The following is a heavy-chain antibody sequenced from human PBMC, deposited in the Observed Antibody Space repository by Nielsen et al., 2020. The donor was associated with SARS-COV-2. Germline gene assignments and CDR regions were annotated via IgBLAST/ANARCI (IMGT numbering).Heavy chain of an antibody. CDR3: ARGGSIAAGSEQYYYYYYGMDV. J-gene: IGHJ6*02. Sequence: GESLKISCAASGFTFSSYGMHWVRQAPGKGLEWVAVISYDGSNKYYADSVKGRFTISRDNSKNTLYLQMNSLRAEDTAVYYCARGGSIAAGSEQYYYYYYGMDVRGQGTTVTVSS. CDR2: ISYDGSNK. D-gene: IGHD6-13*01. V-gene: IGHV3-30*03. CDR1: GFTFSSYG.